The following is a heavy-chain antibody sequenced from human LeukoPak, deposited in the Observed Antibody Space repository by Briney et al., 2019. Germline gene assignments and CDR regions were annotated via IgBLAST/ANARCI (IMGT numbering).Heavy chain of an antibody. Sequence: ASVKVSCKASGYTFTGYYMHWVRQAPGQGLEWMGWINPNSGGTNYAQKFQGRVTMTRDTSISTAYMELSRLRSEDTAVYYCARRLRGAVDAFDIWGQGTLVTVS. D-gene: IGHD4-17*01. CDR2: INPNSGGT. CDR3: ARRLRGAVDAFDI. CDR1: GYTFTGYY. V-gene: IGHV1-2*02. J-gene: IGHJ3*02.